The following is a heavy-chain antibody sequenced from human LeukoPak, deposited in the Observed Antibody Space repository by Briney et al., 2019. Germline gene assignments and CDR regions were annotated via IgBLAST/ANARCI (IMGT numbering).Heavy chain of an antibody. CDR2: LKHSGST. V-gene: IGHV4-34*01. D-gene: IGHD3-22*01. CDR3: PGGKGTRYYYDGSGYYYY. J-gene: IGHJ4*02. Sequence: PSETLSLTCAVSGGSFSGYYWSWIRQPPGKGRGWIGELKHSGSTNYNPSLKSRATISVATSKNKFHLNRNSVTGAPTAVYSSPGGKGTRYYYDGSGYYYYWCRGTLVTVSS. CDR1: GGSFSGYY.